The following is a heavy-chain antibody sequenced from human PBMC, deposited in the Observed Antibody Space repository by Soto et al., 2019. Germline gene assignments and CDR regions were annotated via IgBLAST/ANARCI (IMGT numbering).Heavy chain of an antibody. J-gene: IGHJ4*02. CDR1: GFTFSSYG. Sequence: WGTLELSFASSGFTFSSYGMHWVRQAPGKGLEWVAVISYDGSNKYYADSVKGRFTISRDNAKNSLSLQMNSLTADDTAVYYCARTGWPQSSYYFDYWGQGTLVTVSS. D-gene: IGHD3-16*01. V-gene: IGHV3-30*03. CDR2: ISYDGSNK. CDR3: ARTGWPQSSYYFDY.